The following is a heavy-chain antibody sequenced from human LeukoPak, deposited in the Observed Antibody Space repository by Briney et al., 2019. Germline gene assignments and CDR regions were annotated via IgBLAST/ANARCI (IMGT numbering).Heavy chain of an antibody. CDR1: GGSISSSSYY. CDR2: IYYSGST. D-gene: IGHD3-16*01. J-gene: IGHJ4*02. Sequence: PSETLSLTCTVSGGSISSSSYYWGWIRQPPGKGLEWIGSIYYSGSTYYNPSLKSRVTISVDTSKNQFSLKLSSVTAADTAVYSVGRRGETRGLPPFASWAQGALVPVS. CDR3: GRRGETRGLPPFAS. V-gene: IGHV4-39*07.